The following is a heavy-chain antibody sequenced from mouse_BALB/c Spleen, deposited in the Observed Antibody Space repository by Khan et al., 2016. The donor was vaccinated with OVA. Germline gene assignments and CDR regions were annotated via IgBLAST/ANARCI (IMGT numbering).Heavy chain of an antibody. CDR2: IWRGGST. J-gene: IGHJ3*01. D-gene: IGHD2-4*01. CDR1: GFSLTTYG. CDR3: ARNYDYDEGLAY. V-gene: IGHV2-2*02. Sequence: VELVESGPGLVQPSQSLSITCTVSGFSLTTYGVHWVRQSPGKGLEWLGVIWRGGSTDYNAAFISRLSISKDNSKSQVFFKMNSLQANDTAIYYCARNYDYDEGLAYWGQGTLVTVSA.